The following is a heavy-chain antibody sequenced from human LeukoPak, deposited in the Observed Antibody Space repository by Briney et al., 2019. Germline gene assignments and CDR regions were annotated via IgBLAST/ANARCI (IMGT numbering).Heavy chain of an antibody. CDR2: INHSGST. CDR1: GGSFSGYY. J-gene: IGHJ5*02. CDR3: ARSGRYYYGSGSSLNWFDP. D-gene: IGHD3-10*01. V-gene: IGHV4-34*01. Sequence: SETLSLTCAVYGGSFSGYYWSWIRQPPGKGLEWIGEINHSGSTNYNPSLKSRVTISVDTSKNQFSLKLSSVTAADTAVYYCARSGRYYYGSGSSLNWFDPWGQGTLVTVSS.